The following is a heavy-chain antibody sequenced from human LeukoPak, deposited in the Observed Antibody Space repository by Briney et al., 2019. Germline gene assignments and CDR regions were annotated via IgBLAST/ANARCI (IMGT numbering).Heavy chain of an antibody. CDR1: GFTFDDYA. J-gene: IGHJ4*02. CDR2: ISWNSGSI. Sequence: QPGGSLRLSCAASGFTFDDYAMHWVRQAPGKGLEWVSGISWNSGSIGYADSVKGRFTISRDSAKNSLYLQMNSLRAEDTALYYCAKGSLGYCSSTRCWVFDYWGQGTLVTVSS. D-gene: IGHD2-2*01. CDR3: AKGSLGYCSSTRCWVFDY. V-gene: IGHV3-9*01.